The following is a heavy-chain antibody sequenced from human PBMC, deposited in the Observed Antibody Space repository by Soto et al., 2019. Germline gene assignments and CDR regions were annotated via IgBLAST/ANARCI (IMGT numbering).Heavy chain of an antibody. CDR3: ARGESQQQRDY. V-gene: IGHV4-4*02. D-gene: IGHD6-25*01. CDR1: GDSIISDKW. CDR2: IQHGGNS. Sequence: QVQLQESGPGLVKPSGTLSLTCAVSGDSIISDKWWSWVRQAPGKGLEWIGEIQHGGNSKYNPSLKSRVIISVDRSKNQSPLNLTSVTDADTAVYYCARGESQQQRDYWGQGTLVTVSS. J-gene: IGHJ4*02.